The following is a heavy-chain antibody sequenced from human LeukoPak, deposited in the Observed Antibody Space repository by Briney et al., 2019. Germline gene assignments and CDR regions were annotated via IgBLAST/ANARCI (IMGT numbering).Heavy chain of an antibody. D-gene: IGHD3-22*01. J-gene: IGHJ5*02. CDR1: GFTFSSYA. Sequence: PGGSLRLSCAASGFTFSSYAMSWVRQTPGKGLEWVSGISGSGTSTNYADSVKGRFTISRDNAKNSLYLQMNCLRAEDTAVYYCARVPSGNSGYYYEGRFDPWGQGTLVTVSS. CDR2: ISGSGTST. CDR3: ARVPSGNSGYYYEGRFDP. V-gene: IGHV3-23*01.